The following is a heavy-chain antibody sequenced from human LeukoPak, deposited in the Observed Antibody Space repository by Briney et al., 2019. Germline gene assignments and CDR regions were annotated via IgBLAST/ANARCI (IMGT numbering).Heavy chain of an antibody. V-gene: IGHV3-21*01. Sequence: GGSLRLSCAASGFTFSSYSMNWVRQAPGKGLEWVSSISSSSSYIYYADSVKGRFTISRDNAKNSLYLQMNSLRAEDTAVYYCARLYDGSAYHADHFDYWGQGTLVTVSS. J-gene: IGHJ4*02. CDR1: GFTFSSYS. CDR2: ISSSSSYI. D-gene: IGHD3-22*01. CDR3: ARLYDGSAYHADHFDY.